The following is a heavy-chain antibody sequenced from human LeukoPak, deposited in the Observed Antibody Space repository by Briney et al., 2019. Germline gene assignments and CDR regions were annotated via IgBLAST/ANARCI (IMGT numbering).Heavy chain of an antibody. CDR2: IYYSGST. D-gene: IGHD4-17*01. Sequence: PSETLSLTCTVSGGSISSYYWGWIRQPPGKGLEWIGYIYYSGSTYYNPSLKSRLTISVDTSKNQFSLKLSSVTAADTAVYYCARVNGDYAEAWGQGTLVTVSS. J-gene: IGHJ4*02. CDR3: ARVNGDYAEA. CDR1: GGSISSYY. V-gene: IGHV4-59*06.